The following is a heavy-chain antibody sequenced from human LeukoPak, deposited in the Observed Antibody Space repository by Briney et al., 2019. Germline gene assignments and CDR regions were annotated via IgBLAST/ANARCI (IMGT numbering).Heavy chain of an antibody. V-gene: IGHV3-7*01. CDR3: ARDRQDDFWSAYYDY. J-gene: IGHJ4*02. D-gene: IGHD3-3*01. CDR1: GFTFSNYW. CDR2: IKQDGNEK. Sequence: GGSLRLSCAVSGFTFSNYWMSWVRQAPGKGLEWVANIKQDGNEKYYVDSVKGRFTISRDNAKNSLYLQMNSLRAEDTAVHYCARDRQDDFWSAYYDYWGQGTLVTVSS.